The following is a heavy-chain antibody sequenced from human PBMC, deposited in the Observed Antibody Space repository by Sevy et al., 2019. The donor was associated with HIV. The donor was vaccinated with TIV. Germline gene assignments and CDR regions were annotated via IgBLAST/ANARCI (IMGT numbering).Heavy chain of an antibody. V-gene: IGHV3-30-3*01. CDR3: TRDAGYSTGWYPSDY. Sequence: GGSLRLSCAASGFSVSTHAMHWVRQAPGKGLEWVALISYDGSSKYYADSVKGRLTISRDNSKNTLYLQMSSLRPDDTAVYHCTRDAGYSTGWYPSDYWGQGTLVTVSS. D-gene: IGHD6-19*01. CDR2: ISYDGSSK. CDR1: GFSVSTHA. J-gene: IGHJ4*02.